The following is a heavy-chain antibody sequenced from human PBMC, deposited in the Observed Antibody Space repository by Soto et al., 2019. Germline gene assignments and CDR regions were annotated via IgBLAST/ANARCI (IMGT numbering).Heavy chain of an antibody. V-gene: IGHV3-74*01. CDR3: ARDCKDRG. CDR2: ISTDGRDT. CDR1: GFTFSSYW. J-gene: IGHJ4*02. Sequence: EVQVVESGGGLVQPGGSLRLSCVASGFTFSSYWMHWVRQAPGRGLAWVSGISTDGRDTRYADSVKGRFTISRDNAKNTLYLQMNSLRAEDTAVFYCARDCKDRGWGQGTLVTVSS. D-gene: IGHD2-15*01.